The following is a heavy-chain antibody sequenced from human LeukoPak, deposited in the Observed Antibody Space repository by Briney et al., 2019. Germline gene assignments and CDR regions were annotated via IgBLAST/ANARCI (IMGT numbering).Heavy chain of an antibody. CDR2: INPTGGST. J-gene: IGHJ4*02. V-gene: IGHV1-46*01. CDR1: GYTFPSYF. Sequence: ASVNVSCKASGYTFPSYFMHWVRQSPGQRLEWMGVINPTGGSTTYAQKFQCRVTMTRDTSTSTVYMELSSLRSDDTAVYYCARTAARRFDYWGQGTLVTVSS. CDR3: ARTAARRFDY. D-gene: IGHD6-6*01.